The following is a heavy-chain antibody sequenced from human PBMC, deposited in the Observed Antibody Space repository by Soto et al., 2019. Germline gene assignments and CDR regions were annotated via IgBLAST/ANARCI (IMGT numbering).Heavy chain of an antibody. D-gene: IGHD1-1*01. Sequence: PGGSLRLSWAASGFTCSTAWMNWVRQAPGKGLEWVGRIKSKTDGGTTDYAAPVKGRFTISRDDSKNTLYLQMNSLKTEDTAVYYCTTDLGDGYNFVHYYYGMDVWGQGTTVTVSS. V-gene: IGHV3-15*07. CDR2: IKSKTDGGTT. CDR3: TTDLGDGYNFVHYYYGMDV. CDR1: GFTCSTAW. J-gene: IGHJ6*02.